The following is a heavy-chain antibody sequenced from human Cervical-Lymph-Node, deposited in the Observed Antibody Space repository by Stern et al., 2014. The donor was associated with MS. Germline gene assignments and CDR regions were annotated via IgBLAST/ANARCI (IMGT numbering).Heavy chain of an antibody. Sequence: QITLKESGPALVKPTQTLTLTCTFSGFSLSTSGMCVSWIRQPPGKALEWLALNDWDDDKSYSSSLKTRLTISKDTSKNQVVLTITNMYPVDTATYYCARIPIVVVPAAMDYYYYGMDVWGQGTTVTVSS. CDR1: GFSLSTSGMC. V-gene: IGHV2-70*01. CDR2: NDWDDDK. CDR3: ARIPIVVVPAAMDYYYYGMDV. J-gene: IGHJ6*02. D-gene: IGHD2-2*01.